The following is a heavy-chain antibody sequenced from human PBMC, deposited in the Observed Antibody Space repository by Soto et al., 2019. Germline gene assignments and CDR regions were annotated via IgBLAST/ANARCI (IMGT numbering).Heavy chain of an antibody. Sequence: HPGGSLRLSCAASGSTFSSYGMHWVRQAPGKGLEWVAVISYDGSNKYYADSVKGRFTISRDNSKNTLYLQMNSLRAEDTAVYYCARESEDLTSNFDYWGQGTLVTVSS. CDR3: ARESEDLTSNFDY. CDR2: ISYDGSNK. V-gene: IGHV3-30*03. J-gene: IGHJ4*02. CDR1: GSTFSSYG.